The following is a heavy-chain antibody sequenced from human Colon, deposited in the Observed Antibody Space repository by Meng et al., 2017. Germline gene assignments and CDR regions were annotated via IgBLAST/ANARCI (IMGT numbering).Heavy chain of an antibody. CDR1: GGSFSYYY. V-gene: IGHV4-34*01. CDR2: IHPSGST. D-gene: IGHD3-9*01. Sequence: AQLRPWGGGLLKPSETLSLSCAVYGGSFSYYYLTWIRQPPGKGLEWVGEIHPSGSTYYSPSLQSRVTITLDTSKNQFSLTLSSMTAADTAVYYCARGVDWAKSGNFWGQGTLVTVSS. CDR3: ARGVDWAKSGNF. J-gene: IGHJ4*02.